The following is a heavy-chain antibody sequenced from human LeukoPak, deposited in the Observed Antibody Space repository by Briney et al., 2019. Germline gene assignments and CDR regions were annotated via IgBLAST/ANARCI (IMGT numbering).Heavy chain of an antibody. CDR3: ARGRRDGYNYKGCWFDP. J-gene: IGHJ5*02. Sequence: SQTLSLTCTVSGGSISSGSYYCSWIRQPAGKGLEWIGRIYTSGSTNYNPSLKSRVTISVDTSKNQFSLKLSSVTAADTAVYYCARGRRDGYNYKGCWFDPWGQGTLVTVSS. CDR2: IYTSGST. D-gene: IGHD5-24*01. CDR1: GGSISSGSYY. V-gene: IGHV4-61*02.